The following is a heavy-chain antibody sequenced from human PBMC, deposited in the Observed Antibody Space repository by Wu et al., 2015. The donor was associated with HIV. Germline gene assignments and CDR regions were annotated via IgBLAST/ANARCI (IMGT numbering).Heavy chain of an antibody. CDR1: GYTVTDLS. CDR2: FDPKKFET. Sequence: QVQLVQSGAEVKKPGASVKVSCKVFGYTVTDLSMHWVRQAPGKGLEWMGGFDPKKFETIYAQNFQGRVTITTDEVTSTAYLELRSLRSEDAAVYYCATDGDYISGSVYWGQGTLVTVSS. J-gene: IGHJ4*02. V-gene: IGHV1-24*01. D-gene: IGHD6-19*01. CDR3: ATDGDYISGSVY.